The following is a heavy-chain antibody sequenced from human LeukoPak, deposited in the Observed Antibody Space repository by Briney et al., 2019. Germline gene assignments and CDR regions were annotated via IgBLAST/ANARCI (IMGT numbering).Heavy chain of an antibody. V-gene: IGHV4-34*01. Sequence: SETLSLTCAVYGGSFSGYYWSWIRQPPGKGLEWIGEINHSGSTNYNPSLKSRVTISVDTSKNQFSLKLSSVTVADTAVYYCARSSTITMVRGVIIRGGYYFDYWGQGTLVTVSS. D-gene: IGHD3-10*01. CDR2: INHSGST. CDR3: ARSSTITMVRGVIIRGGYYFDY. CDR1: GGSFSGYY. J-gene: IGHJ4*02.